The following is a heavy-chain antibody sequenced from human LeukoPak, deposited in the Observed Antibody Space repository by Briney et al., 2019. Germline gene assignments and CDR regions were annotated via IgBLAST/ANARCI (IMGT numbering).Heavy chain of an antibody. CDR2: IYHSGST. V-gene: IGHV4-38-2*02. D-gene: IGHD3-16*01. CDR3: AREGNAGGFHYYYYMDV. J-gene: IGHJ6*03. Sequence: SETLSLTCTVSGYSIRSSYYWGWIRQPPGKGLEWIGSIYHSGSTYYNPSLQSRVTISVDTSKNQFSLKLSSVTAADTAVYYCAREGNAGGFHYYYYMDVWGKGTTVTVSS. CDR1: GYSIRSSYY.